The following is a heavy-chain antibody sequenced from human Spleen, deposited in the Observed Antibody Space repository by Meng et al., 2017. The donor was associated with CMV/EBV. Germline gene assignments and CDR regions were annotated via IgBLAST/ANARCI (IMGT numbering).Heavy chain of an antibody. CDR1: GGTFSNYG. J-gene: IGHJ6*02. CDR2: IIPIFGTL. D-gene: IGHD2-2*01. CDR3: ARVQVPAAVNYYYGMDV. Sequence: SVKVSCKASGGTFSNYGISWVRQAPGQGFEWMGGIIPIFGTLNYAQKFQGRVTITADKSTSTAYMELSSLRSEDTAVYYCARVQVPAAVNYYYGMDVWGQGTTVTVSS. V-gene: IGHV1-69*06.